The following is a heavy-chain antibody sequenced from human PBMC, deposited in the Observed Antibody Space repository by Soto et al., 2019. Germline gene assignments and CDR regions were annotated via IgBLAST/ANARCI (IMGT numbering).Heavy chain of an antibody. Sequence: GGSLRLSCTSSGFTFSGYWMAWVRQAPGKGLEYVANMRQDGSETVYLDSVKGRFTISRDNAKSSLYLQMNSLTVEDTAVYYCARDAYYYGSGRLDYWGQGTLVTVSS. J-gene: IGHJ4*02. CDR1: GFTFSGYW. CDR3: ARDAYYYGSGRLDY. D-gene: IGHD3-10*01. CDR2: MRQDGSET. V-gene: IGHV3-7*05.